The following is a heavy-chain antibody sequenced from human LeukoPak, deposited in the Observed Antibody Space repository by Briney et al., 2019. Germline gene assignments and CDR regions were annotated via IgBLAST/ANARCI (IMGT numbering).Heavy chain of an antibody. CDR3: ASDQNF. CDR2: IYYSGIT. Sequence: PSETLSLTCTVSGGSISGYYWGWIRQPPGKGLEWIGSIYYSGITYYNPSLKSRVTISVDTSKDQFSLKLSSVTATDTAVYYCASDQNFWGQGTLVTVSS. CDR1: GGSISGYY. V-gene: IGHV4-39*07. J-gene: IGHJ4*02.